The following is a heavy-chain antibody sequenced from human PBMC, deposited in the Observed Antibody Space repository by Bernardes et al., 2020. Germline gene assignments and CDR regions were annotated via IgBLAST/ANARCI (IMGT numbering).Heavy chain of an antibody. V-gene: IGHV4-38-2*01. D-gene: IGHD5-18*01. CDR3: ASPPRYSHDYYFDY. CDR2: IYHSGST. J-gene: IGHJ4*02. Sequence: SETLSLTCAVSGYSISSGYYWGWIRQPPGKGLEWIGSIYHSGSTYYNPSLKSRVTISVDTSKNQFSLKLSSVTAADTAVYYCASPPRYSHDYYFDYWDQGTLVTVSS. CDR1: GYSISSGYY.